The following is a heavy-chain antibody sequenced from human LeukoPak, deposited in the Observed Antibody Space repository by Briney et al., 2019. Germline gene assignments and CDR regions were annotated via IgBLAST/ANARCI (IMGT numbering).Heavy chain of an antibody. CDR3: ARDRGSSWYVDY. J-gene: IGHJ4*02. V-gene: IGHV1-2*02. D-gene: IGHD6-13*01. Sequence: GESLKISCKGSGYTFTGSYMHWVRQAPGQGLEWMGWINANSGGTDYAQKIQGRVTMTRDTSISTYYMELSRLRSDDTAVYYCARDRGSSWYVDYWGQGTLVTVSS. CDR2: INANSGGT. CDR1: GYTFTGSY.